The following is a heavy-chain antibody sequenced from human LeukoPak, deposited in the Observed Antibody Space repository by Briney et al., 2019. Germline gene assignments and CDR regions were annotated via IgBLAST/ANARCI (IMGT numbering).Heavy chain of an antibody. CDR1: GFTVSSNY. Sequence: GGSLRLSCAASGFTVSSNYMSWVRQAPGKGLEWVSVIYSGGSTYYADSVKGRFTISRDNSKNTLYLQMNSLRAEDTAVYYCARDYDYVWGGTSGAFDIWGQGTMVTVPS. CDR3: ARDYDYVWGGTSGAFDI. CDR2: IYSGGST. V-gene: IGHV3-66*01. D-gene: IGHD3-16*01. J-gene: IGHJ3*02.